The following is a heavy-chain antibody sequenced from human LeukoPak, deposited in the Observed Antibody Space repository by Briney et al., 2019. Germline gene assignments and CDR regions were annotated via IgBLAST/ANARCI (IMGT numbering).Heavy chain of an antibody. CDR3: ANLGTDALDY. D-gene: IGHD3/OR15-3a*01. CDR2: MPYDGSNE. Sequence: GGSLRLSCAASGLTFSGYGMHWVRQAPGKGLEWVAFMPYDGSNEYYADSVKGRFTISRDNSKNTVYLQINSLRTEDTAVYYCANLGTDALDYWGQGTLVTVSS. CDR1: GLTFSGYG. V-gene: IGHV3-30*02. J-gene: IGHJ4*02.